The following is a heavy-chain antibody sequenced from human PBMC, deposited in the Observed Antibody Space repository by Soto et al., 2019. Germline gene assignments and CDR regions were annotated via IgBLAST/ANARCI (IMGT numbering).Heavy chain of an antibody. J-gene: IGHJ6*02. CDR1: GSTFSRYA. CDR2: ISASGGST. V-gene: IGHV3-23*01. D-gene: IGHD5-18*01. CDR3: ARDRGTTAMVDYYYGMDV. Sequence: EVQLLESGGGMVERGGSLRLSCAASGSTFSRYAMNWDRQAPGKGLEWVSGISASGGSTYYADFVKGRITISRDNPKSTLYLQMNSLRVDDTGEYYCARDRGTTAMVDYYYGMDVWGRGTTVIVSS.